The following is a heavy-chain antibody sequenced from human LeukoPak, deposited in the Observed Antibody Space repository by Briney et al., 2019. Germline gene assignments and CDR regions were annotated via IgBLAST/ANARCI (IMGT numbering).Heavy chain of an antibody. Sequence: SETLSLTCTVSGYSISSGYYWGWIRQPPGKGLEWIGSIYHSGTTNYSPSLKSRVTISVDTSKNQFSLNLSSVTAADTAVFYCARRTGTYYYDSSGYSPWRYYFDYWGQGTLVTVSS. CDR3: ARRTGTYYYDSSGYSPWRYYFDY. CDR1: GYSISSGYY. D-gene: IGHD3-22*01. V-gene: IGHV4-38-2*02. J-gene: IGHJ4*02. CDR2: IYHSGTT.